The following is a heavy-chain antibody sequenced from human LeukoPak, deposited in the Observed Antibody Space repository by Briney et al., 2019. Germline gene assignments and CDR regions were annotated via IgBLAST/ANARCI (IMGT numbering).Heavy chain of an antibody. CDR1: GFTFSSYW. J-gene: IGHJ4*02. Sequence: GGSLRLSCAASGFTFSSYWMNWVRQAPGKGLEWVANIKQDGSERYYVDSVKGRFTISRDNAKKLLSLQMNSLRGDDTAVYYCARGWQEMWLFDYWGQGTLVTVAS. D-gene: IGHD3-22*01. V-gene: IGHV3-7*05. CDR3: ARGWQEMWLFDY. CDR2: IKQDGSER.